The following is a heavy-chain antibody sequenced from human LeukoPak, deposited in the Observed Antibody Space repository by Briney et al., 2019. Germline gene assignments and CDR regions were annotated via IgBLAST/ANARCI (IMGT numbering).Heavy chain of an antibody. J-gene: IGHJ6*04. Sequence: KPPETLSLTCAVSGYSISSGYYWGWIRQPPGKGLEWIGSIYHSGSTYYNPSLKSRVTISVDTSKNQFSLKLSSVTAADTAVYYCARGMDVWGKGTTVTVSS. CDR3: ARGMDV. V-gene: IGHV4-38-2*01. CDR1: GYSISSGYY. CDR2: IYHSGST.